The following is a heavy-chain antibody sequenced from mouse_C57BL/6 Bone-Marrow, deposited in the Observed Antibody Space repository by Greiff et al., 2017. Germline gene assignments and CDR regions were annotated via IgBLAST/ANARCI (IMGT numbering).Heavy chain of an antibody. CDR3: ARSRRGLGQGWFAY. V-gene: IGHV1-72*01. J-gene: IGHJ3*01. CDR1: GYTFTSYW. Sequence: QVQLQQPGAELVKPGASVKLSCKASGYTFTSYWMHWVKQRPGRGLEWIGRIDPNSGGTKYNEKFKSKATLTVDKPSSTAYMQLSSLTSEESAVYYCARSRRGLGQGWFAYWGQGTLVTVSA. CDR2: IDPNSGGT. D-gene: IGHD4-1*01.